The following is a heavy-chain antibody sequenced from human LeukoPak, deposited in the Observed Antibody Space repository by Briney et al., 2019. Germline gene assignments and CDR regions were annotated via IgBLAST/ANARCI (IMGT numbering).Heavy chain of an antibody. V-gene: IGHV4-30-4*01. J-gene: IGHJ4*02. CDR2: IYYSGNT. CDR3: ARGKGDY. CDR1: GGSFSSGDYY. Sequence: SETLSLTCTVSGGSFSSGDYYWSWIRQPPGKGLEWIGYIYYSGNTYYNPSLKSRVTISVDTSKNQFSLKLSSVTAADTAVYYCARGKGDYWGQGTLVTVSS.